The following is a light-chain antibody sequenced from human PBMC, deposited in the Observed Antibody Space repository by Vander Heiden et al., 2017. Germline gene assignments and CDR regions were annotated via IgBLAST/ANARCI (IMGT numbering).Light chain of an antibody. Sequence: QTVVTQEPSSSVSPGGTVTLTCALSSGSVSTSYYPSWYQQTPGQAPRTLIYSTNTRSSGVPDRFSGSILGNKAALTITGAQADDKSDYYCVLYMGSGIWVFGGGTKLTVL. CDR3: VLYMGSGIWV. CDR2: STN. J-gene: IGLJ3*02. V-gene: IGLV8-61*01. CDR1: SGSVSTSYY.